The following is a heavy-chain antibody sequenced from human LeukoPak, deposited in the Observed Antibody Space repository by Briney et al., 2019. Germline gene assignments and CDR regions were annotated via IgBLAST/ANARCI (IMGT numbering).Heavy chain of an antibody. V-gene: IGHV3-23*01. CDR3: AKSRNLSLWFGEWYFDY. CDR2: ISGSGGSA. Sequence: GGSLRLSCAASGFTFSSYAMSWVRQAPGKGLEWVSAISGSGGSAYYADSVKGRFTISRDNSKNTLYLQMNSLRAEDTAVYYCAKSRNLSLWFGEWYFDYWGQGTLVTVSS. J-gene: IGHJ4*02. D-gene: IGHD3-10*01. CDR1: GFTFSSYA.